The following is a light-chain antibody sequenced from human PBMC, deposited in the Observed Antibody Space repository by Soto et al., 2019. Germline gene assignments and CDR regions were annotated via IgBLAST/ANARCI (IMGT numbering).Light chain of an antibody. CDR2: SAS. V-gene: IGKV1-39*01. J-gene: IGKJ4*01. CDR1: QTIGQY. Sequence: DIRMTQSPSSLSASVGDTVTMTCRAGQTIGQYVSWYRQKPGKAPDLLIYSASTLHSGVPSRFRGSGSETVFTLTISGLQPEDFGPYYRQESFSTPPAFGGGTKVDIK. CDR3: QESFSTPPA.